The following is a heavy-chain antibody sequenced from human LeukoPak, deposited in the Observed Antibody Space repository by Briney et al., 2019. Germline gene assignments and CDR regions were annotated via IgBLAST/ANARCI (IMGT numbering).Heavy chain of an antibody. V-gene: IGHV5-10-1*01. D-gene: IGHD5-18*01. CDR1: GYSFTSYW. CDR3: ARRREDTAMVRAFDI. J-gene: IGHJ3*02. Sequence: GESLKISCKGSGYSFTSYWISWVRQMPGKGLEWMGRIDPSDSYTNYSPSFQGHVTISADKSISTAYLQWSSLKASDTAMYYCARRREDTAMVRAFDIWGQGTMVTVSS. CDR2: IDPSDSYT.